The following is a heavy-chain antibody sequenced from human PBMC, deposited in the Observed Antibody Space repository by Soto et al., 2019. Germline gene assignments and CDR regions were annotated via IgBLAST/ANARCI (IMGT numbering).Heavy chain of an antibody. CDR1: GGSVSSGNYY. Sequence: QVQLQESGPGLVKPSETLSLPCTVSGGSVSSGNYYWSWIRQPPGKGLEWIGYIYYSGSTNYNPSLKSRVTISVDTSMNQSSLTLTSVTAADTAVYYCARDQTGIFDYWGQRTLVTVSS. CDR3: ARDQTGIFDY. V-gene: IGHV4-61*01. CDR2: IYYSGST. J-gene: IGHJ4*02.